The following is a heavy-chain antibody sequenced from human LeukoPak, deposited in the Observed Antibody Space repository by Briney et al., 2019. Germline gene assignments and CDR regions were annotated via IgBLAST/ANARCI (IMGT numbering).Heavy chain of an antibody. Sequence: GGSLRLSCAASGFTFSSYAMSWVRQAPGKGLEWVSAISGSGGSTYYADSVKGRFTISRDNSKNPLYLQMNSLRAEDTAVYYCAKGLTSWSYCYFDYRGQGTLVTVPS. CDR3: AKGLTSWSYCYFDY. CDR1: GFTFSSYA. J-gene: IGHJ4*02. CDR2: ISGSGGST. D-gene: IGHD1-26*01. V-gene: IGHV3-23*01.